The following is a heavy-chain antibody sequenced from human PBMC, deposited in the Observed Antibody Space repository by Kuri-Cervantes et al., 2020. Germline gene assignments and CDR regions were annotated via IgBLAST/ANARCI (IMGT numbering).Heavy chain of an antibody. CDR2: ISYDGSNK. Sequence: GESLKISCAASGFTFSSYAMHWVRQAPGKGLEWVAVISYDGSNKYYADSVKGRFTISRDNSKNTLYLQMNSLRAEDTAVYYCARDLWGIAAAGTSHWGQGTLVTVSS. J-gene: IGHJ4*02. CDR1: GFTFSSYA. V-gene: IGHV3-30-3*01. CDR3: ARDLWGIAAAGTSH. D-gene: IGHD6-13*01.